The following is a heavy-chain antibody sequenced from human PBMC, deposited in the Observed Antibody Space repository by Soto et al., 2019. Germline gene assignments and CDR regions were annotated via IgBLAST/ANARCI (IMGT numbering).Heavy chain of an antibody. Sequence: DVQLLESGGGLVQPGKSLRLSCAASGFSFISYAMSWVRQVPGKRLEWVSSISDSGGRTFYAESVEGRFTISRDDSTSKLFLQMNSLRAEDTAIYYCTKGGVRFLEWLGDVWGQGTTVTVSS. D-gene: IGHD3-3*01. CDR3: TKGGVRFLEWLGDV. CDR1: GFSFISYA. V-gene: IGHV3-23*01. J-gene: IGHJ6*02. CDR2: ISDSGGRT.